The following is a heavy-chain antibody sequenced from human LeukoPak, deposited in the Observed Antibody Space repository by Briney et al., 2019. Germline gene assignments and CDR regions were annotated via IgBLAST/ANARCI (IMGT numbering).Heavy chain of an antibody. CDR2: IRYDGSNK. CDR3: AKCVEILPSYYFDY. J-gene: IGHJ4*02. V-gene: IGHV3-30*02. Sequence: GGSLRLSCAASGFTFSTYGMHWVRQAPGKGLDWVAFIRYDGSNKYYADSVKGRFTISRDNSKNTVYLQMNSLRAEDTAVYYCAKCVEILPSYYFDYWGQGTLVTVSS. D-gene: IGHD1-26*01. CDR1: GFTFSTYG.